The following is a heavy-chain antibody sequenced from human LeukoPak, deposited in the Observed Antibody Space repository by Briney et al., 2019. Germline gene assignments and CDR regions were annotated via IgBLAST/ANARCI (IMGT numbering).Heavy chain of an antibody. CDR1: GDIVSSNSAA. Sequence: SQPLSRTCAMFGDIVSSNSAAWNWIRHSPSRGLEWLGRTYYKSKWFNDYAGYVKSRIIINPDTARDQFSLQLNSLSPEDTAVYYCARESDGRGKSCLDCWGQGILVTDSS. J-gene: IGHJ5*01. CDR3: ARESDGRGKSCLDC. D-gene: IGHD2-15*01. CDR2: TYYKSKWFN. V-gene: IGHV6-1*01.